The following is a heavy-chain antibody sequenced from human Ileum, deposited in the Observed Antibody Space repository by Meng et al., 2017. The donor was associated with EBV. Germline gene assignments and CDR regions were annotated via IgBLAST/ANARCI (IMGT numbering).Heavy chain of an antibody. CDR3: ARASVGTTPGDY. V-gene: IGHV4-4*02. Sequence: QVPLQESGPGLVEPSGTLSLTCAVSGGSFSSSNWWSWVRQTPGKGLEWIGEISHSGSTHYNPSLKSRVTISVDKSKNQFSLKLSSVTAADTAVYYCARASVGTTPGDYWGQGTLVTVS. CDR1: GGSFSSSNW. D-gene: IGHD1-26*01. CDR2: ISHSGST. J-gene: IGHJ4*02.